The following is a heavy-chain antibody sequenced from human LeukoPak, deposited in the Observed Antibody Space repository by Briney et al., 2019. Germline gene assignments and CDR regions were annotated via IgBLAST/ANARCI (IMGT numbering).Heavy chain of an antibody. V-gene: IGHV5-51*01. Sequence: GESLKISCKGSGYSFTSYWIGWVRQMPGKGLEWMGIIDPGDSDTRYSPSFQGQVTISADKSITTAYLQWSSLKASDTAMYYCARSGDPNDTYYYYGMDVWRQGTTVTVS. J-gene: IGHJ6*02. D-gene: IGHD1-1*01. CDR1: GYSFTSYW. CDR2: IDPGDSDT. CDR3: ARSGDPNDTYYYYGMDV.